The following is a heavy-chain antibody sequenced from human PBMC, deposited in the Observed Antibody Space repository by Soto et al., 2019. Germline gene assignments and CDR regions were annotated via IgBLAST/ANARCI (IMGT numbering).Heavy chain of an antibody. CDR2: TYYRSKWYN. J-gene: IGHJ5*02. V-gene: IGHV6-1*01. CDR3: ASDWSIAARSGVRFDP. CDR1: GDSVSSNSAA. D-gene: IGHD6-6*01. Sequence: SRTLSLTCAISGDSVSSNSAAWNWIRQSPSRGLEWLGRTYYRSKWYNDYAVSVKRRININPDTSKNQFSLHLNSVTPEDTAVYYCASDWSIAARSGVRFDPWGQGTVVTVSS.